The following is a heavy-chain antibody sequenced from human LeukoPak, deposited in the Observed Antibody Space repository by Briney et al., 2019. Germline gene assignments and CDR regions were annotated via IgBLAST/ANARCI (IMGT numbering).Heavy chain of an antibody. V-gene: IGHV4-61*02. CDR2: LYTSGST. Sequence: SETLSLTCNVSGGSISSGRDYWSWIRQPAGKGLEWIGRLYTSGSTNYNPSLKSRVTISVDTSKNQFSLKLTSVTAADTAVYYCARESLGPPYYFDYWGQGTLVPVSS. CDR1: GGSISSGRDY. D-gene: IGHD1-26*01. J-gene: IGHJ4*02. CDR3: ARESLGPPYYFDY.